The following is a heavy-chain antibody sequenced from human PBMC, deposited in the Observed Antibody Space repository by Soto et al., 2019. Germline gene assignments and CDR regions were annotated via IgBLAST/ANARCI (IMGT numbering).Heavy chain of an antibody. CDR1: GFSLTSRPMG. CDR2: IYWDDDK. V-gene: IGHV2-5*02. Sequence: QITLKESAPTRVKPTQTLTLTCTFSGFSLTSRPMGVGWIRQPPGKALEWLAFIYWDDDKRYSPSLSSRLTITKDTSGNQVVLTMTNMDPVDTATYYCAHRLSGYNWNGGYFAYWGQGALVTVSS. CDR3: AHRLSGYNWNGGYFAY. J-gene: IGHJ4*02. D-gene: IGHD1-1*01.